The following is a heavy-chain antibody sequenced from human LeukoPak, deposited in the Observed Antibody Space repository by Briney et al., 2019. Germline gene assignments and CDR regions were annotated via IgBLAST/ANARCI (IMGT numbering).Heavy chain of an antibody. Sequence: GGSLRLSCAASGFTFSSYGMHWVRQAPGKGLEWVAVIWYDGSNKYYADSVKGRFTISRDNSKNTLYLQMNSLRAEDTAVYYCARDAVDTANAVWGQGTTVTVSS. CDR1: GFTFSSYG. J-gene: IGHJ6*02. CDR3: ARDAVDTANAV. D-gene: IGHD5-18*01. V-gene: IGHV3-33*01. CDR2: IWYDGSNK.